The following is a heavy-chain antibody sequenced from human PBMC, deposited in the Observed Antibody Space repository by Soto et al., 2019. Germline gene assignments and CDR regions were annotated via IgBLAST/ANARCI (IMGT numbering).Heavy chain of an antibody. CDR1: GGSISSGGYY. D-gene: IGHD6-13*01. Sequence: PSETLSLTCTVSGGSISSGGYYWSWIRQHPGKGLEWIGYIYYSGSTYYNPSLKSRVTISVDTSKNQFSLKLSSVTAADTAVYYCARSPSSSWYSECYYYGMDVWGQGTTVTVSS. CDR3: ARSPSSSWYSECYYYGMDV. V-gene: IGHV4-31*03. J-gene: IGHJ6*02. CDR2: IYYSGST.